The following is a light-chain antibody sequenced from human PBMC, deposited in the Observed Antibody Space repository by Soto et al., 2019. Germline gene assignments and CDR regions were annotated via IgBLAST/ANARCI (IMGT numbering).Light chain of an antibody. J-gene: IGKJ2*01. CDR1: QSVSSSY. Sequence: EIVLTQSPGTLSLSPGERATLSCRASQSVSSSYLAWYQQKPGQAPRLLISAASSRATGIPDRFTGSGSGTDFALAISRLEPEDSAVYYCQQYGGSPPYTFGQGTKLEIK. CDR3: QQYGGSPPYT. CDR2: AAS. V-gene: IGKV3-20*01.